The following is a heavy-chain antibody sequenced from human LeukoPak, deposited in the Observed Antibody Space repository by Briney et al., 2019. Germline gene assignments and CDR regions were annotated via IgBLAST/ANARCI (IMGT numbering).Heavy chain of an antibody. J-gene: IGHJ4*02. V-gene: IGHV5-10-1*01. CDR1: GYSFTNYW. Sequence: GESPRISCKGSGYSFTNYWISWVRQMPGKGLEWMGRIDPSDSYTNYSPSFQGHVTISADRSINTAYLQWGSLQASDTAMYYCARRSGYHDYWGQGTVVTVSS. CDR2: IDPSDSYT. D-gene: IGHD3-22*01. CDR3: ARRSGYHDY.